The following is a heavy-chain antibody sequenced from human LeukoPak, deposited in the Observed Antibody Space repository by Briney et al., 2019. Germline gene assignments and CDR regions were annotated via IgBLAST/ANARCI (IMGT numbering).Heavy chain of an antibody. J-gene: IGHJ6*02. D-gene: IGHD5-18*01. CDR2: IYNSGRT. CDR3: ARHASGYSYSYYDMDV. CDR1: GGSINNCY. V-gene: IGHV4-59*08. Sequence: PSETLSLTCTVSGGSINNCYWSWIRQPPGKGLEWIGYIYNSGRTNYNPSLKSQVTMSVDTSKSQFSLKLSSVTATDTAVYYCARHASGYSYSYYDMDVWGQGTTVTVFS.